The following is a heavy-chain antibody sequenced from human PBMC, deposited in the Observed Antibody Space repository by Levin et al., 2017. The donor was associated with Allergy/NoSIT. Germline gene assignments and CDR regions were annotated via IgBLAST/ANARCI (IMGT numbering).Heavy chain of an antibody. CDR1: GFTFSSYW. CDR3: ARLSIAVTGTSPMTPY. J-gene: IGHJ4*02. CDR2: IKQDGSEK. V-gene: IGHV3-7*01. Sequence: QAGESLKISCAASGFTFSSYWMSWVRQAPGKGLEWVANIKQDGSEKYYVDSVKGRFTISRDNAKNSLYLQMNSLRAEDTAVYYCARLSIAVTGTSPMTPYWGQGTLVTVSS. D-gene: IGHD6-19*01.